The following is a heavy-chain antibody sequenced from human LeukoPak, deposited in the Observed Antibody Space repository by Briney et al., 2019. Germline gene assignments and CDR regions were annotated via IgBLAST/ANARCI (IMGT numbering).Heavy chain of an antibody. D-gene: IGHD4-17*01. Sequence: PSETLSLTCAVYGGSFSGYYWSWIRQPPGKGLEWIGEINHSGSTYYTPSLKSRVTISVDTSKNQFSLKLTSVTAADTAVYYCARASKEGTTVTRFDYWGQGTLVTVSS. J-gene: IGHJ4*02. CDR2: INHSGST. CDR3: ARASKEGTTVTRFDY. V-gene: IGHV4-34*09. CDR1: GGSFSGYY.